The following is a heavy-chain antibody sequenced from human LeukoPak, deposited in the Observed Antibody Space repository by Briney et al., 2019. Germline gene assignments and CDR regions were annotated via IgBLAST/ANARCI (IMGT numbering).Heavy chain of an antibody. V-gene: IGHV3-33*01. CDR1: GFTFNRYG. D-gene: IGHD2-15*01. J-gene: IGHJ6*03. CDR3: ARQMVEGQQNYYIDV. CDR2: TGPDGKKT. Sequence: GGSLRLSCAASGFTFNRYGMHWVRQAPGKGLEWVSFTGPDGKKTFDGDSLNARFNTTRDNFEDTDFLQMNTMRAEDTAVHYCARQMVEGQQNYYIDVWGTGTTVTASS.